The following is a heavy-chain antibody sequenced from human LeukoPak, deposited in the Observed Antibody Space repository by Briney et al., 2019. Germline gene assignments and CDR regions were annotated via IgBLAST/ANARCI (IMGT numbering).Heavy chain of an antibody. CDR3: ARRSRISYGMDV. Sequence: GGSLRLSCAASGFTFSSYAMSWVRQAPGKGLEWVSVIYSGGSTYYADSVKGRFTISRHNSKNTLYLQMNSLRAEDTAVYYCARRSRISYGMDVWGQGTTVTVSS. J-gene: IGHJ6*02. CDR1: GFTFSSYA. V-gene: IGHV3-53*04. CDR2: IYSGGST. D-gene: IGHD2-15*01.